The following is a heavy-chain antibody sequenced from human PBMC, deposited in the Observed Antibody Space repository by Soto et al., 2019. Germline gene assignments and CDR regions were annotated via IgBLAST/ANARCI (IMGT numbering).Heavy chain of an antibody. D-gene: IGHD3-10*01. Sequence: SLKVSCKASGGTFSSYAISWVRQAPGQGLEWMGGIIPIFGTANYAQKFQGRVTITADESTSTAYMELSSLRSEDTAVYYCSRERRLLWFGESPRWFDPWGQGTLVTVSS. CDR1: GGTFSSYA. CDR3: SRERRLLWFGESPRWFDP. CDR2: IIPIFGTA. V-gene: IGHV1-69*13. J-gene: IGHJ5*02.